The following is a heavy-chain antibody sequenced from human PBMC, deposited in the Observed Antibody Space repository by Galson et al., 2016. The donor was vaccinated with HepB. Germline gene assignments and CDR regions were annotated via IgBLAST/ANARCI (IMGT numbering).Heavy chain of an antibody. Sequence: SLRLSCAASGFTVSSNCITWVRQAPGKGLEWVSYISASGSLVYYTDSVEGRFTISRDNAKHSLYLQMDGLRAEDTAVYYCARYVDFPPQYDGMDVWGEGTTVTFSS. V-gene: IGHV3-48*03. D-gene: IGHD4-17*01. CDR2: ISASGSLV. J-gene: IGHJ6*04. CDR1: GFTVSSNC. CDR3: ARYVDFPPQYDGMDV.